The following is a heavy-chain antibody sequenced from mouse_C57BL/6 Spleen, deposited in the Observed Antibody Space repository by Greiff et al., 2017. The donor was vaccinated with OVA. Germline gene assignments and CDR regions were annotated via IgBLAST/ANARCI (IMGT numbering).Heavy chain of an antibody. J-gene: IGHJ3*01. Sequence: VQLQQSGPELVKPGASVKMSCKASGYTFTDYNMHWVKQSHGKSLEWIGYINPNNGGTSYNQKFKGKATLTVNKSSSTAYMALRSLTSEDSAVYYCGSSGAYYYGSSAWFAYWGQGTLVTVSA. D-gene: IGHD1-1*01. CDR3: GSSGAYYYGSSAWFAY. CDR1: GYTFTDYN. V-gene: IGHV1-22*01. CDR2: INPNNGGT.